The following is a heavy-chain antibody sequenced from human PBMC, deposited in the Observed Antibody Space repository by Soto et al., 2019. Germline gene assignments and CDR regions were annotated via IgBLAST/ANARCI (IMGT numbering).Heavy chain of an antibody. CDR1: GGSFSGYY. Sequence: PSETLSRTCAVYGGSFSGYYWSWIRQPPGKGLEWMGEINHSGSTNYNPSLKSRVTISVDTSKNQFSLKLSSVTAADTAVYYCARVGYRSSSGFDPWGQGTLVTVSS. CDR2: INHSGST. J-gene: IGHJ5*02. V-gene: IGHV4-34*01. D-gene: IGHD6-6*01. CDR3: ARVGYRSSSGFDP.